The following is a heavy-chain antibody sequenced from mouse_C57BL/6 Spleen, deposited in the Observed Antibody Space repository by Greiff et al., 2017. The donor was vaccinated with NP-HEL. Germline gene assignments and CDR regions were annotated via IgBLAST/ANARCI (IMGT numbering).Heavy chain of an antibody. Sequence: EVQRVESGEGLVKPGGSLKLSCAASGFTFSSYAMSWVRQTPEKRLEWVAYISSGGDYIYYADTVKGRFTISRDNARNTLYLQMSSLKSEDTAMYYCTRDQDYSNTGVMDYWGQGTSVTVSS. CDR1: GFTFSSYA. CDR2: ISSGGDYI. CDR3: TRDQDYSNTGVMDY. J-gene: IGHJ4*01. V-gene: IGHV5-9-1*02. D-gene: IGHD2-5*01.